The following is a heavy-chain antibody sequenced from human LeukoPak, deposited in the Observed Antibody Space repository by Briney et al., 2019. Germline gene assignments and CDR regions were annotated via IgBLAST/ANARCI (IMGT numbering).Heavy chain of an antibody. Sequence: ASVKVSCKASGYTFTSYYMHWVRQAPGQGLEWMGIINPSGGSTSYAQKFQGRVTMTRDMSTSTAYMELRSLRSDDTAVYYCARDQYKWNYAGSFDYWGQGTLVTVSS. CDR2: INPSGGST. CDR1: GYTFTSYY. J-gene: IGHJ4*02. D-gene: IGHD1-20*01. CDR3: ARDQYKWNYAGSFDY. V-gene: IGHV1-46*01.